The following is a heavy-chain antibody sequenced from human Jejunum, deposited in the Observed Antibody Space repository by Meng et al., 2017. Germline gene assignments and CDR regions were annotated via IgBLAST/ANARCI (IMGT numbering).Heavy chain of an antibody. CDR1: GYTFTTYE. CDR2: VSPSSGNT. CDR3: ARGVGDLGDY. Sequence: QVQLGQIGAEMKTPGASMKVSCKASGYTFTTYEINWVRQATGQGLEWMGWVSPSSGNTRYAQKFQGRVTMTRDTSISTVYMELTSLKSDDTAVYYCARGVGDLGDYWGQGTLVTVSS. V-gene: IGHV1-8*01. J-gene: IGHJ4*02. D-gene: IGHD3-16*01.